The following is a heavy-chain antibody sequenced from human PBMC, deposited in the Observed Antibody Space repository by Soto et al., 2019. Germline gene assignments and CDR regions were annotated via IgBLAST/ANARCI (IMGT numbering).Heavy chain of an antibody. CDR2: IYYRGGT. J-gene: IGHJ5*02. V-gene: IGHV4-59*08. Sequence: SETLSLTCTISGGSISTYYWTWMRQPPGKGLEWIGYIYYRGGTNYNPSLESRVTISVDTSKNQFSLKLSSVTAADTAMYYCKRKIKKGNWFDPLGKGTLVTAPQ. CDR1: GGSISTYY. CDR3: KRKIKKGNWFDP.